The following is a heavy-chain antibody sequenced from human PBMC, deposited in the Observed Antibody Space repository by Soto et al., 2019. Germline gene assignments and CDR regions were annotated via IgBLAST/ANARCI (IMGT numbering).Heavy chain of an antibody. CDR3: AKERVVVTATPDFDY. CDR2: ISYDGSNK. J-gene: IGHJ4*02. V-gene: IGHV3-30*18. CDR1: GFTFSSYG. D-gene: IGHD2-21*02. Sequence: QVQLVESGGGVVQPGRSLRLSCAASGFTFSSYGMHWVRQAPGKGLEWVAVISYDGSNKYYADSVKGRFTISRDNSKNTLYLQMNSLRAEDTAVYYCAKERVVVTATPDFDYWGKGTLVTVSS.